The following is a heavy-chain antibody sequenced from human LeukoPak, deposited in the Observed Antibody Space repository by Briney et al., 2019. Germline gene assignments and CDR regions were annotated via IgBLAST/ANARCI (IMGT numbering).Heavy chain of an antibody. D-gene: IGHD5-18*01. Sequence: GRSLRLSCAASGFTFSSYAMHWVREAPGEGLGRVAVISYDGSNKYYADSVKGRFTISRDNSKNTLYLQMNSLRAEDTAVYYCARDGEAMVYFDYWGQGTLVTVSS. CDR3: ARDGEAMVYFDY. V-gene: IGHV3-30*04. CDR2: ISYDGSNK. J-gene: IGHJ4*02. CDR1: GFTFSSYA.